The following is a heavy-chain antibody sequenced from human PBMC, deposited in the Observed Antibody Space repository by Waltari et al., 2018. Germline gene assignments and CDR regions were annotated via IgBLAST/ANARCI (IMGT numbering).Heavy chain of an antibody. V-gene: IGHV4-34*01. CDR1: GGSFSGYY. J-gene: IGHJ4*02. CDR3: AREEEQPVRHPADY. CDR2: INHSGST. Sequence: QVQLHQWGAGLLKPSETLSLTCAVYGGSFSGYYWSWIRQPPGKGLEWIGEINHSGSTNYNPSLKSRVTISVDTSKNQFSLKLSSVTAADTAVYYCAREEEQPVRHPADYWGQGTLVTVSS. D-gene: IGHD6-13*01.